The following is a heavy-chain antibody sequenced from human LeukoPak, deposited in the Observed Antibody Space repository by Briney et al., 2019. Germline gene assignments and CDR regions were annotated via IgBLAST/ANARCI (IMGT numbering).Heavy chain of an antibody. Sequence: QTGGSLRLSCAASGFTFSSFWMIWVRQAPGKGLEWVANIKEDGSVKNYVDSVKGRFTISRDNAKNSLFLQMNSLRAEDTAVYYCAREDENTSFDYWGQGTLVTVSS. CDR2: IKEDGSVK. D-gene: IGHD2/OR15-2a*01. CDR3: AREDENTSFDY. CDR1: GFTFSSFW. J-gene: IGHJ4*02. V-gene: IGHV3-7*01.